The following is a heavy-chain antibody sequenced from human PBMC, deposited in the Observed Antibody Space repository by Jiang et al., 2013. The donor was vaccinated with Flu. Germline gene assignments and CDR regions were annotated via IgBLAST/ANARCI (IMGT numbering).Heavy chain of an antibody. D-gene: IGHD7-27*01. Sequence: SGAEVKKPGSSVKVSCKASGGTFSSYAISWVRQAPGQGLEWMGRIIPILGMANYAQKFQGRVTITADKSTSTAYMELSSLRSEDTAVYYCARDRTGDLLGAFDIWGQGTMVTVSS. CDR1: GGTFSSYA. J-gene: IGHJ3*02. CDR2: IIPILGMA. CDR3: ARDRTGDLLGAFDI. V-gene: IGHV1-69*04.